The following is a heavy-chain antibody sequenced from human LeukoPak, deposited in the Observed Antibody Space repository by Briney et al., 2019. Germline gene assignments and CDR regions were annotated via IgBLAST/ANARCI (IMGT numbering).Heavy chain of an antibody. CDR3: ARDQVVVTATLYYYYGMDV. V-gene: IGHV3-53*01. Sequence: PGGSLRLSCAASGFTVISNYMSWVRQAPGKGLECVSVIHDGGITYYADSVKGRFTISRDNSKNTLYPQMNSLRAEDTAVYYCARDQVVVTATLYYYYGMDVWGQGTTVTVSS. J-gene: IGHJ6*02. CDR2: IHDGGIT. D-gene: IGHD2-21*02. CDR1: GFTVISNY.